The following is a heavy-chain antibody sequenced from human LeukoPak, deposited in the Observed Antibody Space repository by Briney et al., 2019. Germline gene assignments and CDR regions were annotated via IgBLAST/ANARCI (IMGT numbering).Heavy chain of an antibody. J-gene: IGHJ6*04. CDR3: ARWDDILTVYTEYYYYGMDV. CDR1: AGSISSSNW. Sequence: PSGTLSLTCAVSAGSISSSNWWSWVRQPPGKGLEWIGEIYHSGSTNYNPSLKSRVTISVDKSKNQFSLKLSSVTAADTAVYYCARWDDILTVYTEYYYYGMDVWGKGTTVTVSS. CDR2: IYHSGST. V-gene: IGHV4-4*02. D-gene: IGHD3-9*01.